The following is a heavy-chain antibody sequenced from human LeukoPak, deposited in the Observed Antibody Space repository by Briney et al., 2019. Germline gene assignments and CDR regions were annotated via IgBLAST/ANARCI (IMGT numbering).Heavy chain of an antibody. J-gene: IGHJ4*02. D-gene: IGHD3-3*01. CDR1: GGSISSYY. CDR2: IYYSGST. V-gene: IGHV4-59*01. Sequence: SETLSLTCTVSGGSISSYYWSWIRQPPGKGLEWIGYIYYSGSTNYNPSLKSRVTISVDTSKNQFSLKLSSVTAADTAVNYCARIGRPGVVIYYFDYWGQGTLVTVSS. CDR3: ARIGRPGVVIYYFDY.